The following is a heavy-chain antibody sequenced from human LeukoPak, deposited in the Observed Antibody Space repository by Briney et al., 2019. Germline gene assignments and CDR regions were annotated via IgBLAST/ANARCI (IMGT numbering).Heavy chain of an antibody. D-gene: IGHD6-19*01. J-gene: IGHJ5*02. CDR2: ISYDGSNK. V-gene: IGHV3-30-3*01. CDR3: ARVSSGLYNWFDP. Sequence: PGGSLRLSCAASGFPFISYAMHWVRQAPGKGLEGVAVISYDGSNKYYADSVKGRFTISRDNSKNTLYLQMNSLGAEDTAVYYCARVSSGLYNWFDPWGQGTLVTVSS. CDR1: GFPFISYA.